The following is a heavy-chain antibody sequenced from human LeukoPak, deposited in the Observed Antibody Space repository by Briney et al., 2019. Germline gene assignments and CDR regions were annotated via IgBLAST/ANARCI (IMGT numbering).Heavy chain of an antibody. CDR2: MNPNSGNT. CDR3: ARDCGGDCYSRFVY. CDR1: GYTFTSYD. D-gene: IGHD2-21*02. J-gene: IGHJ4*02. Sequence: ASVKVSCKASGYTFTSYDINWVRQATGQGLEWMGWMNPNSGNTGYAQKFQGRVTMTRNTSISTAYMELSSLRSEDTAVYYCARDCGGDCYSRFVYWGQGALVTVSS. V-gene: IGHV1-8*01.